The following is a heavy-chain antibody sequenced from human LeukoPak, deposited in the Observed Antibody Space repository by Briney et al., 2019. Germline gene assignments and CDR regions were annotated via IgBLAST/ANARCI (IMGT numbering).Heavy chain of an antibody. CDR2: IYSGGST. Sequence: GGSLRLSCAASGFTFSSYWMSWVRQAPGKGLEWVSVIYSGGSTYYADSVKGRFTISRHNSKNTLYLQMNSLRAEDTAVYYCARGIPLDYDILTGYYNLTDYWGQGTLVTVSS. CDR3: ARGIPLDYDILTGYYNLTDY. J-gene: IGHJ4*02. V-gene: IGHV3-53*04. D-gene: IGHD3-9*01. CDR1: GFTFSSYW.